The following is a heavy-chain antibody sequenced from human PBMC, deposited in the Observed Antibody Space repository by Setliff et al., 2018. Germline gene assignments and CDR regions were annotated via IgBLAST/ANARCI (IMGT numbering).Heavy chain of an antibody. J-gene: IGHJ4*02. CDR1: GESFSNYY. Sequence: ASETLSLTCSVYGESFSNYYWNWIRQPAGKGLEWIGRIYVTESTKYNPSLKSRVTLSIDTSKNQFSLKLSSVTAADAALYYCAASRAYTGAVEEWFLPKTFDFWGQGSPVTVSS. D-gene: IGHD3-10*01. CDR2: IYVTEST. CDR3: AASRAYTGAVEEWFLPKTFDF. V-gene: IGHV4-4*07.